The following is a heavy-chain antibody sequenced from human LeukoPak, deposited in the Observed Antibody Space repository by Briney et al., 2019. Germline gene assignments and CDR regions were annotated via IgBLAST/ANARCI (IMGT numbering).Heavy chain of an antibody. V-gene: IGHV3-21*01. Sequence: GGSLRLSCAASGFTFSSYSMNWVRQAPGKGLEWVSSISSRSSYKYYAGSVKGRFTISRESAWNSVSLQMDSLRADDTAVYYCARAIPVAGGGYYLDTWGQGTLVTVSS. D-gene: IGHD4-23*01. CDR2: ISSRSSYK. CDR1: GFTFSSYS. J-gene: IGHJ4*02. CDR3: ARAIPVAGGGYYLDT.